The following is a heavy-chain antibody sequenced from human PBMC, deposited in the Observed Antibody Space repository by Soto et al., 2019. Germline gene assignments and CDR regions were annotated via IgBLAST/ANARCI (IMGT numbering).Heavy chain of an antibody. CDR3: AKLPSLTTVTSTIRY. J-gene: IGHJ4*02. D-gene: IGHD4-17*01. V-gene: IGHV3-23*01. CDR1: GFTFSSYA. CDR2: ISGSGDST. Sequence: RLSCAASGFTFSSYAMSWVRQAPGEGLEWVSAISGSGDSTYYADSVKGRFTISRDNSKNTLYLQMNSLRAEDTAVYYCAKLPSLTTVTSTIRYWGQGTLVTVSS.